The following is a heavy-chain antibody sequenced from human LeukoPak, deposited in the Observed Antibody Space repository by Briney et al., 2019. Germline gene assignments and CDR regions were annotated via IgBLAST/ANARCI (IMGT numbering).Heavy chain of an antibody. D-gene: IGHD6-19*01. CDR1: GFTFSNYA. Sequence: PGGSLRLSCAASGFTFSNYAMSWVRQAPGKGLEWVSGTSSSGGTTYYADSVKGRFTISRDNSKNTLYLQMNSLRAEDTAVYYCAKDKGTVAGKWPLFDYWGQGTLVTVSS. V-gene: IGHV3-23*01. CDR2: TSSSGGTT. CDR3: AKDKGTVAGKWPLFDY. J-gene: IGHJ4*02.